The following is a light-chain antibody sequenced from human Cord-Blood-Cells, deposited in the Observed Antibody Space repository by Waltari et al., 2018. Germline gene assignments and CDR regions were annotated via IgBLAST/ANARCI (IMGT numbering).Light chain of an antibody. Sequence: IVLTQSPATLPFSPGDRATLSCRASQSVSSYLAWYQQKPGQAPRLLIYDASNRATGIPARFSGSGSGTDFTLTISSLEPEDFAVYYCQQRSNWPLTFGGGTKVEIK. V-gene: IGKV3-11*01. CDR2: DAS. CDR3: QQRSNWPLT. CDR1: QSVSSY. J-gene: IGKJ4*01.